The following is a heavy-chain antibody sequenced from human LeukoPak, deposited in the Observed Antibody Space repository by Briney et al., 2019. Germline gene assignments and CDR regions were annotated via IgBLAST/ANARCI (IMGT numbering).Heavy chain of an antibody. CDR3: VTRSGSYYY. CDR1: GFTFSSYA. Sequence: GGSLRLSCAASGFTFSSYAMSWVRQAPGKGLEWVSVIYNAGDRYYADSVKGRFTISRDSSKYTLYLQVNSLRAEDTAVYYCVTRSGSYYYWGQGILVTVSS. D-gene: IGHD1-26*01. CDR2: IYNAGDR. J-gene: IGHJ4*02. V-gene: IGHV3-53*01.